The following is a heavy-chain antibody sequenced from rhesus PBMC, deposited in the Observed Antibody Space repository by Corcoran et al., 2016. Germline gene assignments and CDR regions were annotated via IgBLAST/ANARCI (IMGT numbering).Heavy chain of an antibody. CDR3: AREGCTGSGCYDY. Sequence: EVQLVESGGGLVQPVGSLRLSCSAPGFTSGNSDLIWIRQAPGKGLEWVSRISSNGGSTWYADSVKGRFTISRENAKNALFLQMNSLRAEDTAVYYCAREGCTGSGCYDYWGQGLLVTVSS. J-gene: IGHJ4*01. CDR2: ISSNGGST. CDR1: GFTSGNSD. V-gene: IGHV3-178*01. D-gene: IGHD2-21*01.